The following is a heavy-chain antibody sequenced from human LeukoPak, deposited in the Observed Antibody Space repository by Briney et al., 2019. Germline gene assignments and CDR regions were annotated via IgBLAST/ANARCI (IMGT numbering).Heavy chain of an antibody. Sequence: SVKVSCKASGGTLSTYAVTWVRQAPGQGLECMGGFIPISKTSTYAQKFQGRVAFTADKFTNTAYMELSRLRSDDTAVYYCARDDRITGTTPRLHGYWGQGTLVTVSS. CDR3: ARDDRITGTTPRLHGY. V-gene: IGHV1-69*06. CDR2: FIPISKTS. J-gene: IGHJ4*02. CDR1: GGTLSTYA. D-gene: IGHD1-7*01.